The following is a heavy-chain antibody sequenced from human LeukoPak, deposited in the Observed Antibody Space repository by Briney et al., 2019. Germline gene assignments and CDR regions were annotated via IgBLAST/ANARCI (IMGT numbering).Heavy chain of an antibody. CDR1: GFTLTTYW. D-gene: IGHD5-18*01. J-gene: IGHJ6*02. CDR2: INSDGSIT. Sequence: GGSLRLSCAASGFTLTTYWMHWVRHAPGKGLVWVSHINSDGSITSYADSVKGRFTISRDNAKNMLYLQMNSLRAEDTAVYYCARDAVDTANAVWGQGTTVTVSS. V-gene: IGHV3-74*01. CDR3: ARDAVDTANAV.